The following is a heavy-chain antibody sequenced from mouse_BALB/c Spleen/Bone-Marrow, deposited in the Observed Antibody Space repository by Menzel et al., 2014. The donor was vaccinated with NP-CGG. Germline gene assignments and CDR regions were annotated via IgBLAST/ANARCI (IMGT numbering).Heavy chain of an antibody. J-gene: IGHJ1*01. CDR2: IDPANGNT. V-gene: IGHV14-3*02. Sequence: VQLQQSGAELVKPGASVKLSCTASGFNIKDTYMHWVKQRPEQGLEWIGRIDPANGNTKYDPKFQGKATITADTSSNTAYLQLSSLTSEDTAVYYCATMITDWYFEVWGAGTPVTVTS. D-gene: IGHD2-4*01. CDR3: ATMITDWYFEV. CDR1: GFNIKDTY.